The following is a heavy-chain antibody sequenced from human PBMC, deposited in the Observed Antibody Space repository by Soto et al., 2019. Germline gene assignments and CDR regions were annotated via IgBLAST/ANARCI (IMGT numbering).Heavy chain of an antibody. Sequence: QVQLQQRGAGLLKPSETLSLTCGVYGGSLSGYYWSWIRQLPGKGLEWIGEITPGGSAAYHPSLRRRAAISLDTAKNQISLEMNSVTAADTGVYYCARGGGWRWTPTWGQGTLVTVSS. D-gene: IGHD3-3*01. V-gene: IGHV4-34*01. CDR3: ARGGGWRWTPT. CDR2: ITPGGSA. J-gene: IGHJ4*02. CDR1: GGSLSGYY.